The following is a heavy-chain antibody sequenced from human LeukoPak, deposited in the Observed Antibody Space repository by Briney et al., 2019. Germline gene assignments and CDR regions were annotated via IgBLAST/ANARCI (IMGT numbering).Heavy chain of an antibody. CDR3: ARVKRYYYDSSGYYYFDY. CDR2: MNPNSGNT. D-gene: IGHD3-22*01. Sequence: ASVKVSCKASGYTFTSYDINWVRQATGQGLEWMGWMNPNSGNTGYAQKFQGRVTMTRNTSISTAYMELSSLRSEDTAVYYCARVKRYYYDSSGYYYFDYWGQGTQVTVSS. V-gene: IGHV1-8*01. J-gene: IGHJ4*02. CDR1: GYTFTSYD.